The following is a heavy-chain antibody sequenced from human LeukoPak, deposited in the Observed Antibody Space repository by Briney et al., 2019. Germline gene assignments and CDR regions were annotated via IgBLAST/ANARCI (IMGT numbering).Heavy chain of an antibody. J-gene: IGHJ4*02. D-gene: IGHD3-22*01. CDR2: ISGSGGST. CDR3: AKWARGYYDSSGLFDY. V-gene: IGHV3-23*01. Sequence: PGGSLRLSCAASGFSFSSYAMSWVRQAPGRGLGWVSAISGSGGSTDYADSVKGRFTISRDNSKNTLYLQMNSLRAEDTAVYYCAKWARGYYDSSGLFDYWGQGTLVTVSS. CDR1: GFSFSSYA.